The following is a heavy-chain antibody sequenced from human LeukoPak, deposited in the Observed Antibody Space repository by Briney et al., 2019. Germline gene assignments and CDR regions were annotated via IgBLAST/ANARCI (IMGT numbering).Heavy chain of an antibody. CDR2: VYYSGRT. Sequence: PSQTLSLTCTVSGGSISSGGHYWSWIRQHPGKGLEWIGNVYYSGRTYYNPSLKSRVMISVDTSKNQSSLRLSSVTAADTAVYYCARGDMVVVPAAARIWGQGTMVTVSS. D-gene: IGHD2-2*01. CDR1: GGSISSGGHY. V-gene: IGHV4-31*03. CDR3: ARGDMVVVPAAARI. J-gene: IGHJ3*02.